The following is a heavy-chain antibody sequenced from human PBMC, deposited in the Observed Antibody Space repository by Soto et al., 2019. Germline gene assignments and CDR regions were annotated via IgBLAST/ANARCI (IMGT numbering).Heavy chain of an antibody. V-gene: IGHV4-34*01. D-gene: IGHD3-9*01. J-gene: IGHJ6*02. CDR2: INHSGST. CDR1: GGSFSGYY. CDR3: ARGGITIFGKNYGMDV. Sequence: TLSLTCAVYGGSFSGYYWSWIRQPPGKGLEWIGEINHSGSTNYNPSLKSRVTISVDTSKNQFSLKLSSVTAADTAVYYCARGGITIFGKNYGMDVWGQGTTVTVSS.